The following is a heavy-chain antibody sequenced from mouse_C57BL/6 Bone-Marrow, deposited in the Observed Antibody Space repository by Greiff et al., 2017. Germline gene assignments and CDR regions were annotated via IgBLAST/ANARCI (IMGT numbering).Heavy chain of an antibody. D-gene: IGHD1-1*01. Sequence: QVQLQQSGAELVRPGASVTLSCKASGYTFTDYEMHWVKQTPVHGLEWIGAIDPETGGTAYNQKFKGKAILTADKSSSTAYMELRSLTSEDSAVYYCTRLGPDYYGSSYWGQGTTLTVSS. V-gene: IGHV1-15*01. CDR3: TRLGPDYYGSSY. CDR2: IDPETGGT. J-gene: IGHJ2*01. CDR1: GYTFTDYE.